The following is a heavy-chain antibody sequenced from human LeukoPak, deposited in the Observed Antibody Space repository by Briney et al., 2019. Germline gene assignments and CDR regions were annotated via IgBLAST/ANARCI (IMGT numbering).Heavy chain of an antibody. CDR2: INPVFGTA. Sequence: SVKVSCKASGDTFISYVISWVRQAPGQGLEWMGGINPVFGTAHYAQKFQDRVTITADESTSTAYMELSSLRSEDTAVYYCAKTFLTAYDTYFYYYGLDVWGQGTPVTVSS. D-gene: IGHD3-9*01. V-gene: IGHV1-69*13. CDR3: AKTFLTAYDTYFYYYGLDV. CDR1: GDTFISYV. J-gene: IGHJ6*02.